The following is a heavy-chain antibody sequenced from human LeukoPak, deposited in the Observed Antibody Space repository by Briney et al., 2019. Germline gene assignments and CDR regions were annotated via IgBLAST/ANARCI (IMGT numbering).Heavy chain of an antibody. CDR1: GFTFSSYA. CDR2: ISGSGGST. J-gene: IGHJ4*02. Sequence: GGSLRLSCAASGFTFSSYAMSWVRQAPGKRLEWVSAISGSGGSTYYADSVKGRFTISRDNSKNTLYLQMNSLRAEDTAVYCCAKDGQWLPTEPDYWGQGTLVTVSS. D-gene: IGHD6-19*01. V-gene: IGHV3-23*01. CDR3: AKDGQWLPTEPDY.